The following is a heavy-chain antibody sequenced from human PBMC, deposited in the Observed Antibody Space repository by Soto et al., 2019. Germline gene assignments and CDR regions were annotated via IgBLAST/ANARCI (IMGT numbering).Heavy chain of an antibody. V-gene: IGHV1-2*02. D-gene: IGHD1-26*01. J-gene: IGHJ6*02. Sequence: VKVACKASGYTFTGYYVHWVRQAPGQGLEWMGWINPNSGDTYLAQRFQGRVTMNRDTSIGTAYMELRGLTSDDTAEYYCAKGGAIVAAGTRVYLYNAMDVWGQGTTVTVSS. CDR1: GYTFTGYY. CDR3: AKGGAIVAAGTRVYLYNAMDV. CDR2: INPNSGDT.